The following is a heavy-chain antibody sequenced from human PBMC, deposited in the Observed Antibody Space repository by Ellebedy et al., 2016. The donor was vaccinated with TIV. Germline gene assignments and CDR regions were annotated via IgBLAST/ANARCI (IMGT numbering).Heavy chain of an antibody. CDR2: IKSKTDGGTT. D-gene: IGHD2-15*01. J-gene: IGHJ2*01. CDR3: TIDGGLGISWYFDL. V-gene: IGHV3-15*01. CDR1: GFAFSNVG. Sequence: GESLKISXTASGFAFSNVGMSWVRQAPGKGLEWVGRIKSKTDGGTTDYVAPAKGRFIISREDSKNTLYLQMNSLKSEDTAMYYCTIDGGLGISWYFDLWGRGTLVTVSS.